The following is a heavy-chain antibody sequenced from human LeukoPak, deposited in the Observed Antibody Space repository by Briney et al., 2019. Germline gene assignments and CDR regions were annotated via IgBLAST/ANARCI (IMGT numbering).Heavy chain of an antibody. CDR2: IYSAGST. CDR3: AKWDAYIES. D-gene: IGHD3-16*01. J-gene: IGHJ5*02. Sequence: PGGSLRLSCAASGFTVSSNYMTWVRQAPGKGLEWVSVIYSAGSTYYADSVKGRFTISRDNSKNTVYLQMNSLRAEDTAVYYCAKWDAYIESWGQGTLVTVSS. CDR1: GFTVSSNY. V-gene: IGHV3-53*01.